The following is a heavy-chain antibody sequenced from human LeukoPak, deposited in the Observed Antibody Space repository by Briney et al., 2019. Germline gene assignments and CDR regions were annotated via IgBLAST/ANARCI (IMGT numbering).Heavy chain of an antibody. V-gene: IGHV3-7*01. CDR1: GFTFSSYW. J-gene: IGHJ5*02. D-gene: IGHD3-3*01. CDR3: ARDKGVVGQFDP. CDR2: TKEDGSEK. Sequence: GGSLRLSCAASGFTFSSYWMSWVRQAPGQGLEWVANTKEDGSEKYYVDSVKGRFTISRDNAKKSLHLQMNSLRAEDTAVYYCARDKGVVGQFDPWGQGTLVTVSS.